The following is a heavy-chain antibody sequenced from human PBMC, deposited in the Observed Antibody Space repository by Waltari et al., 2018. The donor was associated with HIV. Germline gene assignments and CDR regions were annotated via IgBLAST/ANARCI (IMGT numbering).Heavy chain of an antibody. D-gene: IGHD4-17*01. CDR1: GGSISSYY. CDR3: ARRVEDYGGNRNWFDP. Sequence: QVQLQESGPGLVKPSETLSLTCTVSGGSISSYYWSWIRQPPGKGLEWIGYIYYSGSTNYNPSLKSRVTISVDTSKNQCSLKLSSVTAADTAVYYCARRVEDYGGNRNWFDPWGQGTLVTVSS. CDR2: IYYSGST. J-gene: IGHJ5*02. V-gene: IGHV4-59*01.